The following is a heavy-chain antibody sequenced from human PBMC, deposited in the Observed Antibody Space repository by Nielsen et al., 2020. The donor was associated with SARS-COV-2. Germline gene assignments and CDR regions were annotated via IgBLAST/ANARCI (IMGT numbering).Heavy chain of an antibody. CDR2: IYFSGST. D-gene: IGHD3-10*01. CDR3: ARGKRGVAFDV. Sequence: GSLRLSCTVSGGSISGYYWNWIRQPPGKGLEWIGYIYFSGSTTYNPSLKSRVTISVDTSKSHFSLKLNSVTAADTADYYCARGKRGVAFDVWGQGSMVTVSS. CDR1: GGSISGYY. V-gene: IGHV4-59*01. J-gene: IGHJ3*01.